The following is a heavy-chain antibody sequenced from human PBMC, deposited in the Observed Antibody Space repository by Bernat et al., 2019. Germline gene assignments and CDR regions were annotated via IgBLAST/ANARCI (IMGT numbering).Heavy chain of an antibody. D-gene: IGHD6-6*01. CDR2: INPGDGST. CDR1: GYPFSSYS. V-gene: IGHV1-46*01. CDR3: ARDFSTSHASFDC. Sequence: QVQLVQSGAEVKKPGASVKVSCRALGYPFSSYSLHWLRQAPGQGLEWMAIINPGDGSTTYPKKFQRRVTVTRDTSTTTVYMDLSGLRSEDTAVYYCARDFSTSHASFDCWGQGTLVTVSS. J-gene: IGHJ4*02.